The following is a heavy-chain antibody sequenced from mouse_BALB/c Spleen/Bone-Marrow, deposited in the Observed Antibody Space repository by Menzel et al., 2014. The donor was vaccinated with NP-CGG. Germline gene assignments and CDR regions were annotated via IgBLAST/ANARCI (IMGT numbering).Heavy chain of an antibody. Sequence: QVQLQQSGAELAKPGASVKMSCKASGYTFTSYWMHWVKQRPGQGLEWIGYINPSTGYTEYNQKFKDKATLTAYKSSSTAYMQLSSLTSEDSAVYYCARGVGRAFDYWGQGPTLTVSS. CDR2: INPSTGYT. D-gene: IGHD4-1*01. CDR1: GYTFTSYW. J-gene: IGHJ2*01. CDR3: ARGVGRAFDY. V-gene: IGHV1-7*01.